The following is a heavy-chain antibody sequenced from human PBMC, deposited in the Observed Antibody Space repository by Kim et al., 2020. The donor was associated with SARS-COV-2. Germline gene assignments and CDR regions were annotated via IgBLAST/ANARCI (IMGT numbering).Heavy chain of an antibody. CDR1: GFAFSGFA. CDR2: IETKANIYAT. CDR3: GGRRYDSSGSVDV. J-gene: IGHJ6*02. Sequence: GGSLRLSCAASGFAFSGFAMHWVRQASGKGLDWVARIETKANIYATTYSASVKGRFTVSRADSTNTAYLQMNSLHNEDTAVYYCGGRRYDSSGSVDVWGQGTTVTVSS. D-gene: IGHD3-22*01. V-gene: IGHV3-73*01.